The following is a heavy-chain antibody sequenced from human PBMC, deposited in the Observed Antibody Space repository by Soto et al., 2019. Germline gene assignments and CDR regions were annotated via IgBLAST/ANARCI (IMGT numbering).Heavy chain of an antibody. Sequence: QVQLVQSGAEVKKPGASVKVSCKTSGYTFTSYGISWVRQAPGQGLEWMGWISGYNGDTNYAQGFQGRITMTTDTSTTTAYMELRSLRSDDTAVYYSARDKGGSSLFDYWGQGTLVTVSS. CDR2: ISGYNGDT. D-gene: IGHD1-26*01. CDR3: ARDKGGSSLFDY. V-gene: IGHV1-18*01. J-gene: IGHJ4*02. CDR1: GYTFTSYG.